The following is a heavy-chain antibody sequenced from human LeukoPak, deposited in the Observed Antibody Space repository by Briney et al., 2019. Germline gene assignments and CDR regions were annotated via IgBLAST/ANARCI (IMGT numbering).Heavy chain of an antibody. Sequence: GGSLRLFCSASGFTFSSYAMHWVRQAPGKGLGYVSVITSNGGNTYYADSVKGRFTISRDNSKNRLHLQMSSVRAEDTAVYYCVKGSSSWLSDYFDFWGQGTLVTVSS. J-gene: IGHJ4*02. V-gene: IGHV3-64D*09. CDR3: VKGSSSWLSDYFDF. CDR1: GFTFSSYA. CDR2: ITSNGGNT. D-gene: IGHD6-13*01.